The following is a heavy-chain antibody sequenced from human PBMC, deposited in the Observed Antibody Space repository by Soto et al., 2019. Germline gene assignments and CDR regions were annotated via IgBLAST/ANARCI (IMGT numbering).Heavy chain of an antibody. Sequence: SSETLSLTCAVSGGSISSGGYSWSWVRQPPGKGLEWIGYIYHSGSTYYNPSLKSRVTISVDRSKNQFSLKLSSVTAADTAVYCCARGVNYYDSSGYYPPGYYYYYGMDVWGQGTTVTVSS. V-gene: IGHV4-30-2*01. J-gene: IGHJ6*02. CDR3: ARGVNYYDSSGYYPPGYYYYYGMDV. CDR2: IYHSGST. CDR1: GGSISSGGYS. D-gene: IGHD3-22*01.